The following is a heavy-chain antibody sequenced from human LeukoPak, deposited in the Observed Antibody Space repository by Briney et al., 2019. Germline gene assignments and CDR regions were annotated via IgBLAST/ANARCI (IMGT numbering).Heavy chain of an antibody. CDR1: GYIFIGYY. Sequence: GASVKVSCKHSGYIFIGYYIHSVRQAPGQGLEWKGWINPNSGGTNYAQKLQGRVTMTRDTSISTAYMELSRLRSDDTAVYYCARGDIVAVPIRYYYMDVWGKGTTVTISS. V-gene: IGHV1-2*02. D-gene: IGHD2-2*01. CDR3: ARGDIVAVPIRYYYMDV. CDR2: INPNSGGT. J-gene: IGHJ6*03.